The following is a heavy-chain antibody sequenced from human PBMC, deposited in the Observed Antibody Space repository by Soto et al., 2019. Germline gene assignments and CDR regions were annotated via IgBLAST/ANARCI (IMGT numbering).Heavy chain of an antibody. J-gene: IGHJ4*02. CDR3: ARELDPYYGGNSLALDY. CDR1: GGSFSTYG. Sequence: QVQLVQSGAEVKKPGSSVKVSCKASGGSFSTYGINWVRLAPGQGLEWMGGIIPKFGTTNYAQKFQGRVTITADESTNTAYMELNYLRSEDTAVYFCARELDPYYGGNSLALDYWGQGNLVTVSS. D-gene: IGHD4-17*01. CDR2: IIPKFGTT. V-gene: IGHV1-69*13.